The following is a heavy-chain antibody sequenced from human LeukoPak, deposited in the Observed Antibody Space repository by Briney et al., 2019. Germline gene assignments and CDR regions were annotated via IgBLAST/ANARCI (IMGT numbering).Heavy chain of an antibody. CDR1: GGSISSYY. D-gene: IGHD2-2*01. CDR2: IYYSGST. Sequence: SETLSLTCTVSGGSISSYYWSWIRQPPGKGLEWIGYIYYSGSTNYNPSLKSRVAISVDTSKNQFSLKLSSVTAADTAVYYCARHDAGFDYWGQGTLVTVSS. CDR3: ARHDAGFDY. V-gene: IGHV4-59*08. J-gene: IGHJ4*02.